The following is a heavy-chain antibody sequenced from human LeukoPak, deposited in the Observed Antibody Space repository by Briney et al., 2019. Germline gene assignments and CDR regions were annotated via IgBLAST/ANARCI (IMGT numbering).Heavy chain of an antibody. J-gene: IGHJ5*02. CDR3: AKGPLSFGELLS. CDR1: GFTFSSYA. D-gene: IGHD3-10*01. Sequence: PGRSLRLSCAASGFTFSSYAMSWVRQAPGKGLEWVSAISGSGGSTYYADSVKGRFTISRDNSKNTLYLQMNSLRAEDTAVYYCAKGPLSFGELLSWGQGTLVTVSS. V-gene: IGHV3-23*01. CDR2: ISGSGGST.